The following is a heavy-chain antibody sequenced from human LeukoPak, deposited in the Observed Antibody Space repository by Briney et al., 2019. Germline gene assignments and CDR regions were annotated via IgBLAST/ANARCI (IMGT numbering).Heavy chain of an antibody. J-gene: IGHJ4*02. CDR3: AKVRIPMLWGPLDY. CDR1: GFIFSSYT. V-gene: IGHV3-23*01. Sequence: PGGSLRLSCAASGFIFSSYTMHWVRQAPGQGLEWVSLITGSGDTTYYADSVKGRFTISRDNSKNTLYLQMNSLRAEDTAIYYCAKVRIPMLWGPLDYWGQGILVTVSS. CDR2: ITGSGDTT. D-gene: IGHD3-10*01.